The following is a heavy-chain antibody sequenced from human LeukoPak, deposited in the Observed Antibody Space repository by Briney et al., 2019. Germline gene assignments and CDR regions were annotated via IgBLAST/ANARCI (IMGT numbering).Heavy chain of an antibody. D-gene: IGHD2-15*01. Sequence: SETLSPTCAVYGGSFSGYYWSWIRQPPGKGLEWIGEINHSGSTNYNPSLKSRVTISVDTSKNQFSLKLSSVTAADTAVYYCARRRRPDIVVVVAATPYNWFDPWGQGTLVTVSS. J-gene: IGHJ5*02. CDR2: INHSGST. CDR3: ARRRRPDIVVVVAATPYNWFDP. V-gene: IGHV4-34*01. CDR1: GGSFSGYY.